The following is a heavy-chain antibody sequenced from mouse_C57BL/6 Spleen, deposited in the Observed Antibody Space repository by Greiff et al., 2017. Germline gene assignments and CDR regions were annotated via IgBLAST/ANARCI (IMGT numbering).Heavy chain of an antibody. V-gene: IGHV5-9*01. J-gene: IGHJ1*03. CDR2: ISGGGGNT. Sequence: EVQLQESGGGLVKPGGSLKLSCAASGFTFSSYTMSWVRQTPEKRLEWVATISGGGGNTYYPDSVKGRFTISRDNAKNTLYLQMSSLRSEDTALYYCARHQGVYYGSSYWYFDVWGTGTTVTVSS. CDR1: GFTFSSYT. CDR3: ARHQGVYYGSSYWYFDV. D-gene: IGHD1-1*01.